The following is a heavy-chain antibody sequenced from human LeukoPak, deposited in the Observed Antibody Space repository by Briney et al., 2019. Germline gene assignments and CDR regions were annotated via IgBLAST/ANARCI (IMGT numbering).Heavy chain of an antibody. J-gene: IGHJ4*02. D-gene: IGHD1-26*01. CDR2: VNHSGYT. V-gene: IGHV4-34*01. CDR3: ATTDGRDGNSGY. Sequence: SETLSLTCAVDGVSFKSYHWSWIRQPPGKGREWIGEVNHSGYTTYNPSLKGRLDISVDTSKKQVLLNLMSVTAAETAVYFCATTDGRDGNSGYWGEGALVIVSS. CDR1: GVSFKSYH.